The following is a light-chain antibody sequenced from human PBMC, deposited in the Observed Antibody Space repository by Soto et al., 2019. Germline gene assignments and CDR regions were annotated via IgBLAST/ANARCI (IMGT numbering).Light chain of an antibody. CDR1: QRVSSIH. CDR3: QQYGGSPQFT. J-gene: IGKJ3*01. CDR2: GTS. V-gene: IGKV3-20*01. Sequence: ENVLTQSPGTLSLSPGDRATLSCRASQRVSSIHLAWYQHKPGQAPRLLIYGTSVRATGIPDRFRGSGYGTDFTLTIGRLEPEDFAVYYCQQYGGSPQFTFGPGTKVEI.